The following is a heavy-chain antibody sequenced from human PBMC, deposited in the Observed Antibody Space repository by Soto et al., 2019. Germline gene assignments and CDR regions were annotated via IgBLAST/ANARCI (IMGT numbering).Heavy chain of an antibody. D-gene: IGHD6-13*01. CDR2: INPNSGGT. CDR3: ARDHSSSWYGTDYYYGMDV. Sequence: ASVKVSCKASGYTFTGYYMHWVRQAPGQGLEWMGWINPNSGGTNYAQKFQGWVTMTRDTSISTAYMELSRLRSDDTAVYYCARDHSSSWYGTDYYYGMDVWGQGTTVTVS. V-gene: IGHV1-2*04. J-gene: IGHJ6*02. CDR1: GYTFTGYY.